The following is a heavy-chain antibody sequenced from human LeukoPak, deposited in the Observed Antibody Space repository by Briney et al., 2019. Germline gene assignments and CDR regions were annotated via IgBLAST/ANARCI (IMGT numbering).Heavy chain of an antibody. J-gene: IGHJ4*01. CDR2: INPNSGGT. CDR3: ARDFSYRDTSGRTVDY. V-gene: IGHV1-2*02. CDR1: GYTFTAYY. D-gene: IGHD3-16*02. Sequence: VASVKVSCKASGYTFTAYYIHWVRQAPGQGLESMGWINPNSGGTNYAQKFQGRVTMTRDTSISTAYMELSRLRSDDTAVYYCARDFSYRDTSGRTVDYWGHGTLVTVSS.